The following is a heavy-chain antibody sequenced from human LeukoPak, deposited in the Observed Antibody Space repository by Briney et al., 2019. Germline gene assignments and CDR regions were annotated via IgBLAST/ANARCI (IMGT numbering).Heavy chain of an antibody. V-gene: IGHV4-4*07. CDR2: IYTSGST. CDR1: GGSISSYY. J-gene: IGHJ3*02. Sequence: PSETLSLTCTVSGGSISSYYWSWIRQLAGKGLEWIGRIYTSGSTNYIPSLKSRVTMSVDTSKNQFSLKLSSVTAADTAVYYCARPSHSGYLDGGAFDIWGQGTMVTVSS. D-gene: IGHD6-25*01. CDR3: ARPSHSGYLDGGAFDI.